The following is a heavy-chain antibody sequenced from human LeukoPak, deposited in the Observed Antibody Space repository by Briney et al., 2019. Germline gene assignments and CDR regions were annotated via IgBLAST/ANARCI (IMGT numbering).Heavy chain of an antibody. CDR3: TTLGAFDY. Sequence: PGGSLRLSCAASGFTFSNAWMSWVRQAPGKGLEWVGRIKSKTFGGTTDYAAPVKGRFTISRDDSKNTLYLHMNTLKTEDTAIYYCTTLGAFDYWGQGTLVTVPS. J-gene: IGHJ4*02. D-gene: IGHD3-16*01. CDR2: IKSKTFGGTT. CDR1: GFTFSNAW. V-gene: IGHV3-15*01.